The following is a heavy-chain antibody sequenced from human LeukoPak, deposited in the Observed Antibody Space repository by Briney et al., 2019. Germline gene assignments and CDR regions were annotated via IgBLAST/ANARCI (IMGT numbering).Heavy chain of an antibody. V-gene: IGHV1-69*05. D-gene: IGHD3-9*01. CDR2: IIPIFGTA. Sequence: SVKVSCKASGGTFSSYAISWVRQAPGQGLEWMGGIIPIFGTANYAQKLQGRVTMTTDTSTSTAYMELRSLRSDDTAVYYCARNPLDISTGYSHYYYYGMDVWGQGTTVTVSS. J-gene: IGHJ6*02. CDR3: ARNPLDISTGYSHYYYYGMDV. CDR1: GGTFSSYA.